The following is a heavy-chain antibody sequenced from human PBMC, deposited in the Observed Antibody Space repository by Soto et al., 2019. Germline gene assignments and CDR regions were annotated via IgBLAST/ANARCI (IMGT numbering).Heavy chain of an antibody. CDR1: GFTFRMYL. J-gene: IGHJ4*02. V-gene: IGHV3-74*01. CDR2: ISDDGRRA. CDR3: TRGPRPSSVGTVAF. D-gene: IGHD4-17*01. Sequence: EGSLRLSCTASGFTFRMYLMHWVRQVPGKGPEWVSRISDDGRRADYADSVKGRFTIYRDNAKNNLYLEMHVLRADDTAVYYCTRGPRPSSVGTVAFWGQGNPVTVSS.